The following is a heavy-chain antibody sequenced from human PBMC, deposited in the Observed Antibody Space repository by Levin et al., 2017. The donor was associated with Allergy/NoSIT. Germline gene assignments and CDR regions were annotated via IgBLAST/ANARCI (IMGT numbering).Heavy chain of an antibody. CDR2: IKQDGSEK. J-gene: IGHJ4*02. V-gene: IGHV3-7*01. D-gene: IGHD3-22*01. CDR3: AREPYYDSSGYLFDY. CDR1: GFTFSSYW. Sequence: SGGSLRLSCAASGFTFSSYWMSWVRQAPGKGLEWVANIKQDGSEKYYVDSVKGRFTISRDNAKNSLYLQMNSLRAEDTAVYYCAREPYYDSSGYLFDYWGQGTLVTVSS.